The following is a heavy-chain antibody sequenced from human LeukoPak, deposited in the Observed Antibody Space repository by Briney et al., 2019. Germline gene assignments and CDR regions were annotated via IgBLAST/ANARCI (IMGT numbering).Heavy chain of an antibody. CDR1: GFTFSSYA. CDR3: IRDVDI. CDR2: ISGSGGST. J-gene: IGHJ4*02. V-gene: IGHV3-23*01. D-gene: IGHD5-24*01. Sequence: GGSLRLSCAASGFTFSSYAMSWVRQAPGKGLEWVSAISGSGGSTYYADSVKGRFTISRDNAKNSVYLQMNGLTVEDTAVYYCIRDVDIWGQGTLVTVSS.